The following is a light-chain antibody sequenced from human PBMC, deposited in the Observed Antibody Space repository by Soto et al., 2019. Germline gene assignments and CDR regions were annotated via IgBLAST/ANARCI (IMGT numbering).Light chain of an antibody. CDR2: QNS. J-gene: IGLJ1*01. Sequence: SYELTQPPSVSVSPGQTASITCSGDKLGDKYACWYQQKPGQSPVLVIYQNSKRPSGIPERFSGSNSGNTATLTISGTQARDEADYYCQAGDSTGVFGTGTKVTVL. CDR1: KLGDKY. CDR3: QAGDSTGV. V-gene: IGLV3-1*01.